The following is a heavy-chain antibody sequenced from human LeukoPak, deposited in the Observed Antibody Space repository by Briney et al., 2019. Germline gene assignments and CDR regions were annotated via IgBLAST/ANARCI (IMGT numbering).Heavy chain of an antibody. V-gene: IGHV4-34*01. CDR1: GGSFSGYY. D-gene: IGHD5-18*01. Sequence: KPSETLSLTCAVYGGSFSGYYWSWIRQPPGKGLEWIGEINHSGSTNYNPSLKSRVTISVDTSKNQVSLKVNSVTAADTAVYYCASVELATAYFYYWGQGTLVTVSS. CDR2: INHSGST. J-gene: IGHJ4*02. CDR3: ASVELATAYFYY.